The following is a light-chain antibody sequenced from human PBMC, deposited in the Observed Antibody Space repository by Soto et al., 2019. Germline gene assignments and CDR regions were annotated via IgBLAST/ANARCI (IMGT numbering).Light chain of an antibody. CDR2: KAS. CDR3: QQYYDSPLT. J-gene: IGKJ4*01. V-gene: IGKV1-5*03. CDR1: QTISSW. Sequence: DIQMTHSPSTLSASVGDRVTITFRASQTISSWLAWYQQKPGTAPQLLIYKASTLESGVPSRFSGSGSGTDFTLTISSLQSEDVAVYYCQQYYDSPLTFGGGTKVDIK.